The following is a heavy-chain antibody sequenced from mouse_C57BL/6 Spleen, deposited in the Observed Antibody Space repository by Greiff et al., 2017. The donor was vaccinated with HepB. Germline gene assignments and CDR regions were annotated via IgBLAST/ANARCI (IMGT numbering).Heavy chain of an antibody. D-gene: IGHD2-5*01. Sequence: QVQLQQSGAELVKPGASVKLSCKASGYTFTSYWMHWVKQRPGQGLEWIGMIHPNSGSTNYNEKFKSKATLTVDKSSSTAYMQLSSLTSEDSAVYYCARSYSNYGSFAYWGQGTLVTVSA. V-gene: IGHV1-64*01. CDR1: GYTFTSYW. CDR2: IHPNSGST. CDR3: ARSYSNYGSFAY. J-gene: IGHJ3*01.